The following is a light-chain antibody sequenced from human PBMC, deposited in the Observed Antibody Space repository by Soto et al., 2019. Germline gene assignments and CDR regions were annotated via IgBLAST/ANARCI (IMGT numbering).Light chain of an antibody. V-gene: IGLV2-11*01. CDR2: AVN. Sequence: QSALTQPRSVSGSPGQSVTISCTGTNSDVGAYNFVSWYQQLPGKAPKLMIYAVNKRPSGVPDRFSGSKSGNTASLTISGLLAEDEADYYCCSYEGNYIYVFGIGTKVTVL. CDR1: NSDVGAYNF. J-gene: IGLJ1*01. CDR3: CSYEGNYIYV.